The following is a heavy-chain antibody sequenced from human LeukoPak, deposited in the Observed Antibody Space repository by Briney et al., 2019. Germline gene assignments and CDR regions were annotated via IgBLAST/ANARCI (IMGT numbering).Heavy chain of an antibody. CDR2: ISSNGGST. V-gene: IGHV3-64*01. Sequence: GGSLRLSCAASGFTFSSYAMHWVRQAPGKGLEYVPAISSNGGSTYYANSVKGRFTISRDNSKNTLYLQMGSLRAEDMAVYYCARSGVVIPTYYYYYYMDVWGKGTTVTISS. CDR3: ARSGVVIPTYYYYYYMDV. J-gene: IGHJ6*03. CDR1: GFTFSSYA. D-gene: IGHD3-3*01.